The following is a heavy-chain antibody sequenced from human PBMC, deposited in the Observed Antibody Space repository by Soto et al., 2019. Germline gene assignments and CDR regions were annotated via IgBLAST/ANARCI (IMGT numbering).Heavy chain of an antibody. CDR2: INHSGST. Sequence: QVQLQQWGAGLLKPSETLSLTCAVYGGSFSGYYWSWMRQPPGKGLEWIGEINHSGSTNYNPSLKSRVTISVDTSKNQFSLKLSSVTAADTAVYYCARGLHYYDSSGCLGYWGQGTLVTVSS. CDR3: ARGLHYYDSSGCLGY. CDR1: GGSFSGYY. J-gene: IGHJ4*02. V-gene: IGHV4-34*01. D-gene: IGHD3-22*01.